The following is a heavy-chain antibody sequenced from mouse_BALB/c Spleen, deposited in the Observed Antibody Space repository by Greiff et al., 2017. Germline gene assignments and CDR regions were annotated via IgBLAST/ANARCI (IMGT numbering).Heavy chain of an antibody. CDR1: GFSLTGYG. Sequence: QVQLKESGPGLVAPSQSLSITCTVSGFSLTGYGVNWVRQPPGKGLEWLGMIWGDGSTDYNSALKSRLSISKDNSKSQVFLKMNSLQTDDTARYYCARDFYYYGSSPYYYAMDYWGQGTSVTVSS. J-gene: IGHJ4*01. D-gene: IGHD1-1*01. CDR3: ARDFYYYGSSPYYYAMDY. CDR2: IWGDGST. V-gene: IGHV2-6-7*01.